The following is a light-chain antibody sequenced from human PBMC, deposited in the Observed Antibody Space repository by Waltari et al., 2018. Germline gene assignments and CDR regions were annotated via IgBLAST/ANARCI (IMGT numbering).Light chain of an antibody. V-gene: IGKV1-39*01. CDR1: QSISSY. CDR3: QQSYNPPYT. CDR2: TAS. Sequence: DIQMTQSPSSLSASVGDRVTITCRASQSISSYLNWYQQKPGRAPALLIYTASRLRNGVPSRFTGSGSGTAFTLTISSLQPEDFATYYCQQSYNPPYTFGQGSKLEIK. J-gene: IGKJ2*01.